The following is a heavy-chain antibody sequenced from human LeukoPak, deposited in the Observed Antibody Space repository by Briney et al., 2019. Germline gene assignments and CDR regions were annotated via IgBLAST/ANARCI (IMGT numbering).Heavy chain of an antibody. V-gene: IGHV4-59*01. CDR1: GGSISRYY. CDR3: ARFTPQGYGWGGYNRFDP. J-gene: IGHJ5*02. D-gene: IGHD3-16*01. CDR2: KDYSGST. Sequence: SETLSLTCTVSGGSISRYYWSWIRQPPGKGLEWIGYKDYSGSTNYNRSLKSRVTISVDTSKNQFSLNLTSVTAADTAVYYCARFTPQGYGWGGYNRFDPWGQGTLVTVSS.